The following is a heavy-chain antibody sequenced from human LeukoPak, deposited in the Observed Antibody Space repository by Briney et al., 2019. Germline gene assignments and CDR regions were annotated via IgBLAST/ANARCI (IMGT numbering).Heavy chain of an antibody. J-gene: IGHJ4*02. CDR1: GFTFSRYG. D-gene: IGHD4-17*01. CDR3: ARDGTRSSGY. Sequence: GGSLRLSCAASGFTFSRYGMHWVRQAPGKGLEWVAFIQSDGTDKYYIDSVKGRFTISRDKSKNTLYLQMNSLRVEDSAVYFCARDGTRSSGYWGQGTLVTVSS. CDR2: IQSDGTDK. V-gene: IGHV3-30*02.